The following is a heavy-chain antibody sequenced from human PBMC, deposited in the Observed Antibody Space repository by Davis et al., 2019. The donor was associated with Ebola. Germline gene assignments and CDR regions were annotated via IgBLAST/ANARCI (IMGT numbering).Heavy chain of an antibody. CDR1: GYTFTNYA. J-gene: IGHJ6*02. CDR3: AGGTMVRGVYYYGMDV. V-gene: IGHV1-18*01. Sequence: ASVKVSCKTSGYTFTNYAIHWVRQAPGQGLEWMGWISAYNGNTNYAQKLQGRVTMTTDTSTSTAYMELRSLRSDDTAVYYCAGGTMVRGVYYYGMDVWGQGTTVTVSS. D-gene: IGHD3-10*01. CDR2: ISAYNGNT.